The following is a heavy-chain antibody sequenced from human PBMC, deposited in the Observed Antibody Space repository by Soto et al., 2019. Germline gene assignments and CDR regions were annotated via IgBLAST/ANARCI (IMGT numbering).Heavy chain of an antibody. CDR3: ARVLGGYSGYDGH. CDR1: GFIVSSNN. CDR2: TYSGGNT. J-gene: IGHJ4*02. D-gene: IGHD5-12*01. V-gene: IGHV3-53*01. Sequence: EVQLVESGGGLIQPGGSLRLSCAASGFIVSSNNMSWVRQAPGKGLEWVSVTYSGGNTYYADSVKGRFTISRDNSKNTLYLQMNSLRAEDTAVYYCARVLGGYSGYDGHWGQGTLVTVSS.